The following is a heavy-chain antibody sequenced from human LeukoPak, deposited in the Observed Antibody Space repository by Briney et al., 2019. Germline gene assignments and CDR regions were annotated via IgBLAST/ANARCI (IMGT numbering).Heavy chain of an antibody. J-gene: IGHJ4*02. CDR2: IYLDGRA. V-gene: IGHV3-66*01. D-gene: IGHD6-25*01. CDR3: ARDAATSLAN. CDR1: GFAVSSKY. Sequence: GGSLRLSCAASGFAVSSKYMNWVRQAPGKGLEWVTVIYLDGRADYADSVKGRFTISSDNSKNTVYLQMNSLKDEDTAVYYCARDAATSLANWGQGTLVTVSP.